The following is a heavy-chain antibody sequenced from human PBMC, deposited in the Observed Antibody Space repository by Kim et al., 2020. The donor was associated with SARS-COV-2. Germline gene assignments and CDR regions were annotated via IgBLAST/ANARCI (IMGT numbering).Heavy chain of an antibody. CDR3: ASRAVVGDAFDI. Sequence: SETLSLTCTVSGGSISSGGYYWSWIRQHPGKGLEWIGYIYYSGSTYYNPSLKSRVTISVDTSKNQFSLKLSSVTAADTAVYYCASRAVVGDAFDIWGQGTMVTVSS. CDR1: GGSISSGGYY. CDR2: IYYSGST. J-gene: IGHJ3*02. D-gene: IGHD1-26*01. V-gene: IGHV4-31*03.